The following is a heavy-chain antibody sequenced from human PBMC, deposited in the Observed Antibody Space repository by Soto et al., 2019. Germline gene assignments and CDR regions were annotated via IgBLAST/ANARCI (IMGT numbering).Heavy chain of an antibody. J-gene: IGHJ4*02. CDR1: GYTFTSAG. CDR2: ISTYNGNT. D-gene: IGHD3-10*01. CDR3: ARDLDGSGSYFTDY. Sequence: QVQLVQSGAEVKNPGTSVKVSCKTSGYTFTSAGITWVRQAPGQGLEWMGWISTYNGNTKYAQKVQGRVTMTTDTSTSTAYMELRSLTSDDTARYYCARDLDGSGSYFTDYWGQGTLGTVAT. V-gene: IGHV1-18*01.